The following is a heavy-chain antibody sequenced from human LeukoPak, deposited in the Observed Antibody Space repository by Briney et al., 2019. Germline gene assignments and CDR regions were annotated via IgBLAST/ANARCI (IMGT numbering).Heavy chain of an antibody. V-gene: IGHV3-23*01. D-gene: IGHD3-10*01. CDR3: AKDLDGSGGYYSFYFYGMDV. CDR2: ISAGGGST. CDR1: GFTFNYYG. Sequence: AGGSLRLSCAASGFTFNYYGMNWVRQAPGKGLEWVSTISAGGGSTYYPDSVKGRFTISRDNSQNTLYLQMNSLGAEDTAVYYCAKDLDGSGGYYSFYFYGMDVWGQGTTVTVSS. J-gene: IGHJ6*02.